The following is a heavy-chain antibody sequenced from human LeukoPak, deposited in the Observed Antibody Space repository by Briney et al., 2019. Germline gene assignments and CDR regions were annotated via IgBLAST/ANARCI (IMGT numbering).Heavy chain of an antibody. V-gene: IGHV3-23*01. CDR3: AKTQGGSYANDY. D-gene: IGHD1-26*01. CDR2: ISGSGGGT. Sequence: GGSLRLSCAASGFTFRSYAMSWVRQPPGKGLEWVSAISGSGGGTYYADSVKGRFTISRDNFKNTLYLQMNSLRAEDTAVYYCAKTQGGSYANDYWGQGTLVTVSS. J-gene: IGHJ4*02. CDR1: GFTFRSYA.